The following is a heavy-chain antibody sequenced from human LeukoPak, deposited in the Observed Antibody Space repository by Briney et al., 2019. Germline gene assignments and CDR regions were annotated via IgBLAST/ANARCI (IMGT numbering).Heavy chain of an antibody. CDR3: TRDLAAVPGPRMDV. J-gene: IGHJ6*02. D-gene: IGHD6-19*01. CDR2: INPDGNER. Sequence: GGSLRFSCAASGFSFSSCYMSWVRQAPGKGLEWVALINPDGNERYYVDSVKGRFTISRDNARNSLYLQMDSLRDDDTAMYFCTRDLAAVPGPRMDVWGQGTTVTVSS. CDR1: GFSFSSCY. V-gene: IGHV3-7*03.